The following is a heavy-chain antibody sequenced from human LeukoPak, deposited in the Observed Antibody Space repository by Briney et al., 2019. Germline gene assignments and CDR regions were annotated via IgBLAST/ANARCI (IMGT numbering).Heavy chain of an antibody. V-gene: IGHV3-20*04. Sequence: GGSLRLSCAASGFTFDDYGMSWVRQAPGKGLEWVSGINWNGGSTGYADSVKGRFTISRDNSKNSLYLQMNSLRAEDTAVYYCSRSSDYSDFYHARFGYWGQGTLVTVSS. CDR1: GFTFDDYG. CDR2: INWNGGST. J-gene: IGHJ4*02. CDR3: SRSSDYSDFYHARFGY. D-gene: IGHD2-21*01.